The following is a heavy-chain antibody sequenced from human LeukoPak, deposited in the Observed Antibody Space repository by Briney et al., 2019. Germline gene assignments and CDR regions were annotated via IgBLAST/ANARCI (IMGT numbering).Heavy chain of an antibody. Sequence: PGGSLRLSCAASGFTLSTHSMYWVRQAPGKGLEWVSSISASSNFIHYAESVRGRFTISRDNAKNSLYLQMNSLGALDTAVYYCARPATGYCSSAGCHWDSWGQGTLVTVSS. CDR2: ISASSNFI. J-gene: IGHJ4*02. CDR1: GFTLSTHS. D-gene: IGHD2-2*01. V-gene: IGHV3-21*01. CDR3: ARPATGYCSSAGCHWDS.